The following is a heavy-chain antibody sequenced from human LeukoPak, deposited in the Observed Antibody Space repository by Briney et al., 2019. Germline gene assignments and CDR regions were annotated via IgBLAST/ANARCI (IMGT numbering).Heavy chain of an antibody. CDR2: IYYTGRT. J-gene: IGHJ4*02. CDR3: ARGEFRPGIQVEY. D-gene: IGHD1-1*01. CDR1: GGSISSSAYH. V-gene: IGHV4-31*03. Sequence: SETLSLTCSVSGGSISSSAYHWSWFRQHPGKGLEWIGYIYYTGRTYYSPSLKSRVTISLDTSKNQFSLNLSSLTAADTAVYYCARGEFRPGIQVEYWGQGTLVAVSS.